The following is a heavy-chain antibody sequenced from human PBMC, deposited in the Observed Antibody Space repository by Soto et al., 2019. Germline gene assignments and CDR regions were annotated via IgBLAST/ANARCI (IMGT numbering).Heavy chain of an antibody. J-gene: IGHJ5*02. CDR2: IIPIFGTA. V-gene: IGHV1-69*01. CDR1: GGTFSSYA. CDR3: NLGGSGTGWFDP. D-gene: IGHD3-10*01. Sequence: QVQLVQSGAEVKKPGSSVKVSCKASGGTFSSYAISWVRQAPGQGLEWMGGIIPIFGTANYAQKFQGRVTITADESTSTAYMELCSLISEHTAVYYCNLGGSGTGWFDPWGQGTLVTVSS.